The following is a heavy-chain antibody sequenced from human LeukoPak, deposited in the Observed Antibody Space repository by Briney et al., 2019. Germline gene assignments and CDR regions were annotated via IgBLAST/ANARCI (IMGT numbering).Heavy chain of an antibody. J-gene: IGHJ4*02. Sequence: GGSLRLSCAASGFTFSSYAMSWVRQAPGKGLEWVSAISGSGGSTYYADSVKGRFTISRDNSKNTLYLQMNSLRAEDTAVYYCARCHRSTPYYFDYWGQGTLVTVSS. CDR3: ARCHRSTPYYFDY. V-gene: IGHV3-23*01. D-gene: IGHD1-26*01. CDR2: ISGSGGST. CDR1: GFTFSSYA.